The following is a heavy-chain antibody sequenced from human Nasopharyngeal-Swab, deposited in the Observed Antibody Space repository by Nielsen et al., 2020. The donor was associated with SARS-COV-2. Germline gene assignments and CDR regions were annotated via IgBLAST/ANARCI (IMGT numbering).Heavy chain of an antibody. D-gene: IGHD2-15*01. CDR2: IYPGDSDT. CDR1: GCSFTSYW. V-gene: IGHV5-51*01. CDR3: ARRYCSGGSCYGINWFDP. J-gene: IGHJ5*02. Sequence: GESLKISCKGSGCSFTSYWIGWVRQMPGKGLEWMGIIYPGDSDTRYSPSFQGQVTISADKSISTAYLQWSSLKASDTAMHYCARRYCSGGSCYGINWFDPWGQGTLVTVSS.